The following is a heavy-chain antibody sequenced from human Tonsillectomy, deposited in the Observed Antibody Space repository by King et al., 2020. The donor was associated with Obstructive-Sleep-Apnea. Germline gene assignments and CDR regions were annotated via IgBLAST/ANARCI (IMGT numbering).Heavy chain of an antibody. Sequence: VQLVESGGGLVQPGGSLRLSCAASGFTFSDHYMDSARQAPGKGLEWVGRIRNKANFYTTEYAASVKGRFTISRDDSNNSFCLQMNSLRTKETAVYYCARVRLAWGANAPRRYFDDWGRGTLVTVSS. CDR3: ARVRLAWGANAPRRYFDD. CDR1: GFTFSDHY. CDR2: IRNKANFYTT. D-gene: IGHD3-16*01. J-gene: IGHJ2*01. V-gene: IGHV3-72*01.